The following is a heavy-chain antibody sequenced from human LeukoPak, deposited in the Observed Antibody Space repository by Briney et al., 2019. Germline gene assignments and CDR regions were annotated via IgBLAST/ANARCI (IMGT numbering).Heavy chain of an antibody. V-gene: IGHV3-21*01. CDR2: ITSSSNYI. Sequence: PSETLSLNCTVSGGSISSFYWSWIRQPAGKGLEWLSSITSSSNYIYYADSVKGRFTISRDNVQNSLYLQMNSLRAEDTAMYYCARDRGYFDNWGQGTLVTVSS. J-gene: IGHJ4*02. CDR1: GGSISSFY. CDR3: ARDRGYFDN.